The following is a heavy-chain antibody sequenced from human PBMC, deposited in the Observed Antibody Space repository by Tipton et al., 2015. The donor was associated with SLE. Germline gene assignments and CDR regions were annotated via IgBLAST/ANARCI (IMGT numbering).Heavy chain of an antibody. CDR2: IYYSGST. D-gene: IGHD3-3*01. J-gene: IGHJ4*02. CDR1: GGSISSGGYY. V-gene: IGHV4-31*03. CDR3: ARGPRFLEWLHPFDY. Sequence: TLSLTCTVSGGSISSGGYYWSWIRQHPGKGLEWIGYIYYSGSTYYNPSLKSRVTISVDTSKNQFSLKLSSVTAADTAVYYCARGPRFLEWLHPFDYWGQGTLVTVSS.